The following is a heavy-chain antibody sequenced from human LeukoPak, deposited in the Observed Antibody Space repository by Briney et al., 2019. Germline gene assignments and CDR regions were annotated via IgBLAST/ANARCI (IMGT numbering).Heavy chain of an antibody. CDR1: GFTFNKFG. CDR2: IWYDGRKK. D-gene: IGHD2-15*01. CDR3: ARRGVVVAAAPFGAFDI. V-gene: IGHV3-33*01. J-gene: IGHJ3*02. Sequence: PGGSLRLSCAASGFTFNKFGMHWVRQAPGKGLEWVAVIWYDGRKKYYADSVTGRFTISRDNSKNTLYVQMNSLRAEDTAVYYCARRGVVVAAAPFGAFDIWGQGTMVTVSS.